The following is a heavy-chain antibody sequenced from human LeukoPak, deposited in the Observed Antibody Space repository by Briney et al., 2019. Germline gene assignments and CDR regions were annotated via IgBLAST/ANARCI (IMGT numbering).Heavy chain of an antibody. Sequence: GASVKVSCKASGGTFSSYAISWVRQAPGQGLEWMGGIIPIFGTANYAQKFQGRVTMTRDTSTSTVYMELSSLRSEDTAVYYCARGAYYYDSSGYYPIYFDSWGQGTLVTVSS. CDR1: GGTFSSYA. V-gene: IGHV1-69*05. CDR2: IIPIFGTA. J-gene: IGHJ4*02. CDR3: ARGAYYYDSSGYYPIYFDS. D-gene: IGHD3-22*01.